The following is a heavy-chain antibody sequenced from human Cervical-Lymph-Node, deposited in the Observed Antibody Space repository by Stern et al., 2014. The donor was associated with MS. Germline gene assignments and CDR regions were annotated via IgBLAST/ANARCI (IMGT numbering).Heavy chain of an antibody. CDR1: GFTFSDYY. CDR2: IGSSGSTI. V-gene: IGHV3-11*01. Sequence: QVQLVESGGGLVKPGGSLRLSCAASGFTFSDYYMSWIRQAPGKGLEWVSYIGSSGSTIYYADSVKGRFTISRDNAKNSLYLQMNSLRAEDTAVYYCARCAGPAPHMVTYNWFDPWGQGTLVTVSS. CDR3: ARCAGPAPHMVTYNWFDP. J-gene: IGHJ5*02. D-gene: IGHD3-10*01.